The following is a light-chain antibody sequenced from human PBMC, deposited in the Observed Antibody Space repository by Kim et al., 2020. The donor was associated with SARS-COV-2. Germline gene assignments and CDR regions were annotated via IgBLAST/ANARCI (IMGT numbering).Light chain of an antibody. CDR2: GAS. V-gene: IGKV3-20*01. CDR3: QQYGSSSFT. J-gene: IGKJ4*01. CDR1: QSVSSRC. Sequence: EIELTQSPATLSLSPGERATLSCRASQSVSSRCLAWYQQKPGQSPRLLIYGASSRDNGIPDRFSGSGSGTDFTLTISRLEPEDFAVYYCQQYGSSSFTFGGGTKVDIK.